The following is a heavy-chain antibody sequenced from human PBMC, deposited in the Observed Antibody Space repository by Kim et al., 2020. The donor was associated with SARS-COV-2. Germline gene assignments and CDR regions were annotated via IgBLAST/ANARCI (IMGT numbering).Heavy chain of an antibody. Sequence: SETLSLTCTVSGDSITRNSFYWGWIRRPPGQGLEWIGHIYSSGNTYYNPSLSGRLTMSVDTSKNQFSLRIYSVTAADTAEYYCARRNSGGSSHSWFDPWGQGTMVTVSS. CDR2: IYSSGNT. D-gene: IGHD2-15*01. J-gene: IGHJ5*02. V-gene: IGHV4-39*01. CDR1: GDSITRNSFY. CDR3: ARRNSGGSSHSWFDP.